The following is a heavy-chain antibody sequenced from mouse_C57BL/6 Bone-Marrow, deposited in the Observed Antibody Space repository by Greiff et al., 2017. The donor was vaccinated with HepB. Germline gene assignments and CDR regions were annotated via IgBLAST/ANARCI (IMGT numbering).Heavy chain of an antibody. Sequence: VMLVESGPGLVQPSQSLSITCTVSGFSLTSYGVHWVRQSPGKGLEWLGVIWRGGSTDYNAAFMSRLSITKDNSKSQVFFKMNSLQADDTAICYCAKKGDWDDWFAYWGQGTLVTVSA. CDR1: GFSLTSYG. J-gene: IGHJ3*01. CDR3: AKKGDWDDWFAY. V-gene: IGHV2-5*01. D-gene: IGHD4-1*01. CDR2: IWRGGST.